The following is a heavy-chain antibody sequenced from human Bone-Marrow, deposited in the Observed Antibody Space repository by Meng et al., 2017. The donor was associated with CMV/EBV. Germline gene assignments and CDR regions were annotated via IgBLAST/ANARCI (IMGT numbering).Heavy chain of an antibody. V-gene: IGHV5-51*01. CDR3: ARPRYSSSWTDAFDI. CDR2: IYPGDSDT. J-gene: IGHJ3*02. CDR1: GYSFTSYW. Sequence: GESLKISCKGSGYSFTSYWIGWVRQMPGKGLEWMGIIYPGDSDTRYSPSFQGQVIISADKSISTAYLQWSSLKASDTAMYYCARPRYSSSWTDAFDIWGQGTMVTVSS. D-gene: IGHD6-13*01.